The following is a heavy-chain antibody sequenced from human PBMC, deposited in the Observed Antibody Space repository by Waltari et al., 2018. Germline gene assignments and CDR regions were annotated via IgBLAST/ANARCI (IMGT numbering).Heavy chain of an antibody. CDR3: AKDGGIAAAVTYYYYYYYMDV. V-gene: IGHV3-23*04. J-gene: IGHJ6*03. Sequence: EVQLVESGGGLVQPGGSLRISCAASGFTFSSYAMSWVRQAQGKGLEWVSAISGSGGGTYYADSVKVRLTISRDNSKNTLYLQMNSLRAEDTAVYYCAKDGGIAAAVTYYYYYYYMDVWGKGTTVTVSS. CDR2: ISGSGGGT. D-gene: IGHD6-13*01. CDR1: GFTFSSYA.